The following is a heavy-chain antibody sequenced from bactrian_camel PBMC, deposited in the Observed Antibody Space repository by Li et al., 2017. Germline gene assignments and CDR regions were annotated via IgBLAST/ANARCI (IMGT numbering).Heavy chain of an antibody. CDR1: EPAFSRRC. CDR2: IAGDGRI. CDR3: AADGVNLQLARGYNY. J-gene: IGHJ4*01. V-gene: IGHV3S53*01. D-gene: IGHD6*01. Sequence: VQLVESGGGSVQAGESLNLSCASSEPAFSRRCMGWFRRLPGQEREGVAAIAGDGRINYADSVKGRYTISRDGAKNIIALQMDSLKPEDTATYYCAADGVNLQLARGYNYWGQGTQVTVS.